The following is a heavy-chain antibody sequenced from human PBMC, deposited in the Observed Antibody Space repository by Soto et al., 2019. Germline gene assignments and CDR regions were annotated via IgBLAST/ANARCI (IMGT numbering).Heavy chain of an antibody. CDR3: ARVGPQHPWFGELSH. D-gene: IGHD3-10*01. CDR1: GHSITSHY. Sequence: ASVKVSCTASGHSITSHYVHWVRQAPGQGLEWMGTIDPTGVNRNYAQKFLDRIDMTSDTTTSTVYMELSSLRSEDTAVYFCARVGPQHPWFGELSHWGQGTVVTVSS. CDR2: IDPTGVNR. V-gene: IGHV1-46*01. J-gene: IGHJ4*02.